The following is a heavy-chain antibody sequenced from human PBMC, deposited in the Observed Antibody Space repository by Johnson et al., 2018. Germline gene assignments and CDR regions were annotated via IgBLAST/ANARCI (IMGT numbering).Heavy chain of an antibody. CDR1: GFSFDDYA. D-gene: IGHD6-13*01. J-gene: IGHJ6*03. CDR3: SKDDSRGYMDV. V-gene: IGHV3-9*01. Sequence: VQLVESGGGLVQPGRSLRLSCAASGFSFDDYAMHWVRQAPGKGLECVSGITWNIGSKDYADSVKGRFTISRDNAKNTLYLQMNRRRGEDTALYYCSKDDSRGYMDVWGKGTTVTVSS. CDR2: ITWNIGSK.